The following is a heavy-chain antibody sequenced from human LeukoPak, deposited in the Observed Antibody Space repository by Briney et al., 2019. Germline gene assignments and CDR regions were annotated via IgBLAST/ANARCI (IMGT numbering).Heavy chain of an antibody. CDR1: GGSISSYY. CDR3: ARERGDSSGYYFFGY. V-gene: IGHV4-59*12. J-gene: IGHJ4*02. D-gene: IGHD3-22*01. Sequence: SETLSLTCTVSGGSISSYYWSWIRQPPGKGLEYIGYIYYSGYTNYNPSLKSRVTISVDTSKNQFSLKLSSVTAADTAVYYCARERGDSSGYYFFGYWGQGTLVTVSS. CDR2: IYYSGYT.